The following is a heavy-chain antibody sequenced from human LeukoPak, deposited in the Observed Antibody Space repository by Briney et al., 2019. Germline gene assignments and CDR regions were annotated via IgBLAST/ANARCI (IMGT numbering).Heavy chain of an antibody. Sequence: GGSLRLSCAASGFTFSDYYMSWIRQAPGKGLEWVSYISSSGSTIYYADSVKGRFTISRDNAKNSLYLQMNRLRADEDAAVYYCARDNSNLDYWGQGTLVTVSS. J-gene: IGHJ4*02. CDR2: ISSSGSTI. CDR3: ARDNSNLDY. CDR1: GFTFSDYY. V-gene: IGHV3-11*04. D-gene: IGHD4-11*01.